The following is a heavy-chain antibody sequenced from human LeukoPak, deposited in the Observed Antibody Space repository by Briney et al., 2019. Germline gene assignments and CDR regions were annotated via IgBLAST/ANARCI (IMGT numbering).Heavy chain of an antibody. CDR1: GFTVSSNY. D-gene: IGHD2-15*01. V-gene: IGHV3-53*01. Sequence: PGGSLRLSCAASGFTVSSNYMSWVRQAPGKGLEWVSVIYSGGSTYYADSVKGRFTISRDNSKNTLYLQMNSLRAEDTAVYYCARETTIYCSGGSCYSALDYWGQGTLVTVSS. CDR2: IYSGGST. J-gene: IGHJ4*02. CDR3: ARETTIYCSGGSCYSALDY.